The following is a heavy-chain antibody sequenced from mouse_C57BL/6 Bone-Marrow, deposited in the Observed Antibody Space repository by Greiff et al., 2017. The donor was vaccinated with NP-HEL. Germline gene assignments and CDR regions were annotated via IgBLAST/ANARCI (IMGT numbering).Heavy chain of an antibody. CDR3: ARDGGKGY. J-gene: IGHJ2*01. D-gene: IGHD2-1*01. V-gene: IGHV1-76*01. Sequence: VQLQQSGAELVRPGASVKLSCKASGYTFTDYYINWVKQRPGQGLEWIARIYPGSGNTYYNEKFKGKATLTAEKSSSTAYMQLSSLTSEDSAVYFCARDGGKGYWGQGTTLTVSS. CDR1: GYTFTDYY. CDR2: IYPGSGNT.